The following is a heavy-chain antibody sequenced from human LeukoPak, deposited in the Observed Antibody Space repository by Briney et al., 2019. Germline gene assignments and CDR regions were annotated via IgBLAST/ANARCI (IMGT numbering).Heavy chain of an antibody. CDR3: ARGPYFTLTLAGWFDP. J-gene: IGHJ5*02. CDR2: INHSGST. D-gene: IGHD3-9*01. V-gene: IGHV4-34*01. Sequence: PSETLSLTCAVYGGSFSGYYWSWIRQPPGKGLEWIGEINHSGSTNYNPSLKSRVTISVDTSKNQFSLKLSSVTAADTAVYYCARGPYFTLTLAGWFDPWGQGTLVTVSS. CDR1: GGSFSGYY.